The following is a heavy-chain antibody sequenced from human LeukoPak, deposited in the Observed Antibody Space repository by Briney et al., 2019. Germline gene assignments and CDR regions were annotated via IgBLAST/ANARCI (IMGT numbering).Heavy chain of an antibody. V-gene: IGHV3-30*04. CDR1: GFTFSNYA. D-gene: IGHD6-13*01. Sequence: TGGSLRLSCAASGFTFSNYALHWVRQAPGKGLEWVAVISYDGSNKFYADSVRGRFTISRDNSKNTLFLQMNSLRPEDTAVYYCARRSGSSWFPYYYYYYYMDVWGKGTTVTISS. J-gene: IGHJ6*03. CDR3: ARRSGSSWFPYYYYYYYMDV. CDR2: ISYDGSNK.